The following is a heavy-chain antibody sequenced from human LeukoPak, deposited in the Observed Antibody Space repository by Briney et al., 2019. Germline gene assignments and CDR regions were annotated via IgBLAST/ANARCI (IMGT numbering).Heavy chain of an antibody. CDR3: VRGSTLRHYQY. Sequence: SETLSLTCTVSGASISSSSYYWGWIRRPPGKGLEWIGCIYYSGSTYYNPSLKSRVTVSVDTSKNQFSLRLSSGTAADTAVYYCVRGSTLRHYQYWGQGTLVTVSS. CDR2: IYYSGST. J-gene: IGHJ4*02. CDR1: GASISSSSYY. D-gene: IGHD3-16*01. V-gene: IGHV4-39*01.